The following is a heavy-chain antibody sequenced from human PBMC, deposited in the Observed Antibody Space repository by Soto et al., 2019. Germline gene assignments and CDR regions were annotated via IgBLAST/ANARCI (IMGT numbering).Heavy chain of an antibody. CDR1: GGSISSSNW. V-gene: IGHV4-4*02. Sequence: QVQLQESGPGLVKPSGTLSLTCAVSGGSISSSNWWSWVRQPPGEGLEWIGDIYHSESTNYNPSLKSRVTLSVDKSKNHFSLKLSSVTAADTAVYYCARAATVAYRDFDYWGQGTMVTVSS. CDR3: ARAATVAYRDFDY. CDR2: IYHSEST. D-gene: IGHD4-17*01. J-gene: IGHJ4*02.